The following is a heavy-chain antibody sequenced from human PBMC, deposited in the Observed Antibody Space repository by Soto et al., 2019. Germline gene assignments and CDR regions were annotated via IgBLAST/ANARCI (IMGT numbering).Heavy chain of an antibody. CDR2: IYYSGST. Sequence: TLSLTCTVSGGSISSYYWSWIRQPPGKGLEWIGYIYYSGSTNYNPSLKSRVTISVDTSKNQFSLKLSSVTAADTAVYYCARDYYSGYDLRGQGTLVTVSS. CDR1: GGSISSYY. CDR3: ARDYYSGYDL. D-gene: IGHD5-12*01. J-gene: IGHJ4*02. V-gene: IGHV4-59*01.